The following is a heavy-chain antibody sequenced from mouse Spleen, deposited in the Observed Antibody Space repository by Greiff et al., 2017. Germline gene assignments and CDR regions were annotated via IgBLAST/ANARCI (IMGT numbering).Heavy chain of an antibody. D-gene: IGHD2-10*02. J-gene: IGHJ4*01. CDR3: ARSGYEDAMDY. CDR1: GYTFTSYW. V-gene: IGHV1-52*01. Sequence: QVQLQQPGAELVRPGSSVKLSCKASGYTFTSYWMHWVKQRPIQGLEWIGNIDPSDSETHYNQKFKDKATLTVDKSSSTAYMQLSSLTSEDSAVYYCARSGYEDAMDYWGQGTSVTVSS. CDR2: IDPSDSET.